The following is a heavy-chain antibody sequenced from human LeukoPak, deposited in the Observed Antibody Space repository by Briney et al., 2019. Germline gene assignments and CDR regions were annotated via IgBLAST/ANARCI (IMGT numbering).Heavy chain of an antibody. CDR2: ISYDGRNK. D-gene: IGHD6-19*01. CDR1: GFTFSSYD. CDR3: ANELAVAGTTLYFDQ. J-gene: IGHJ4*02. V-gene: IGHV3-30*18. Sequence: GGSLRLSCAASGFTFSSYDMHWVRQAPGKGLQWVTVISYDGRNKYYADSVKGRFTISRDNSKNTLYLQMNSLRAEDTAVYYCANELAVAGTTLYFDQWGQGTLVTVSS.